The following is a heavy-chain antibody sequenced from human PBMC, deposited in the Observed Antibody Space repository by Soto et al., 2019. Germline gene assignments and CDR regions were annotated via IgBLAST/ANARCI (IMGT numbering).Heavy chain of an antibody. V-gene: IGHV4-39*07. D-gene: IGHD6-19*01. J-gene: IGHJ6*02. CDR2: IYYSGST. CDR3: ARGIEGWYQGRYYYGMDV. Sequence: SETLSLTCTVSGGSVSSSGNYWGWIRQPPGKGLEWIGSIYYSGSTYYNPSLKSRVTISVDTSKNQFSLKLSSVTAADTAVYYCARGIEGWYQGRYYYGMDVWGQGTTVTVSS. CDR1: GGSVSSSGNY.